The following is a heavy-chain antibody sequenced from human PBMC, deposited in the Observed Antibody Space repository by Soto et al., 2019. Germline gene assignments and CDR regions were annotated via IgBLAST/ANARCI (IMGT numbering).Heavy chain of an antibody. CDR1: GFTFSSYG. CDR3: ARDQNSSGWYPYY. D-gene: IGHD6-19*01. V-gene: IGHV3-33*01. J-gene: IGHJ4*02. CDR2: IWYDGSNK. Sequence: PGGSLRLSCAASGFTFSSYGMHWFGQAPGKGLEWVAVIWYDGSNKYYADSVKGRFTISRDNSKNTLYLQMNSLRAEDTAVYYCARDQNSSGWYPYYWGQGTLVTVSS.